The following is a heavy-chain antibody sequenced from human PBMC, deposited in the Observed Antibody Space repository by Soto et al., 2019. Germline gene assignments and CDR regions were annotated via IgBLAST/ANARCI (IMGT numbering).Heavy chain of an antibody. J-gene: IGHJ4*02. CDR1: GFTFSSYG. CDR2: ISYDGSNE. D-gene: IGHD3-22*01. CDR3: AKEASDSSGYYDYPNYFDY. V-gene: IGHV3-30*18. Sequence: PGGSLRLSCAASGFTFSSYGMHWVRQAPGKGLEWVAVISYDGSNEYYADSVKGRFTISRDNSKNTLYLQMNSLRAEDTAVYYCAKEASDSSGYYDYPNYFDYWGQGNLVTVSS.